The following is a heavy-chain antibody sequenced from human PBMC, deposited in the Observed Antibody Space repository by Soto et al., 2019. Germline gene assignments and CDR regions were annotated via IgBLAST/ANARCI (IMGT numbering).Heavy chain of an antibody. Sequence: QLQLQESGPGLVKPSETLSLTCTVSGGSISSTSYYWGWIRQPPGKGLEWIGSIYYSGSTYYNPSLKSRVTRSVDTSKNQFSLKLSSVTAADTAVYYCASPYCSGGSCPSAFDIWGQGTMVTISS. CDR3: ASPYCSGGSCPSAFDI. V-gene: IGHV4-39*01. CDR1: GGSISSTSYY. CDR2: IYYSGST. D-gene: IGHD2-15*01. J-gene: IGHJ3*02.